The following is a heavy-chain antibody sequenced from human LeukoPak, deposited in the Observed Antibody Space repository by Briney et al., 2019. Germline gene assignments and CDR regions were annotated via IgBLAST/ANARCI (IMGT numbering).Heavy chain of an antibody. CDR3: ARGSVGSYRPNFDY. J-gene: IGHJ4*02. Sequence: ASVKVSCKASGGTFSSYAISWVRQAPGQGLEWMGWISAYNGNTNYAQKLQGRVTMTTDTSTSTAYMELRSLRSDDTAVYYCARGSVGSYRPNFDYWGQGTLVTVSS. CDR2: ISAYNGNT. CDR1: GGTFSSYA. V-gene: IGHV1-18*01. D-gene: IGHD1-26*01.